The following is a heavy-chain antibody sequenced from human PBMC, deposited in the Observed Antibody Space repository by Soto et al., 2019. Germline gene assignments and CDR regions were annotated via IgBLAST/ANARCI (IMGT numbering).Heavy chain of an antibody. V-gene: IGHV4-4*07. J-gene: IGHJ4*02. CDR1: GDSIGRFY. CDR2: VYSTGGT. CDR3: ARVKDYYIYIDY. D-gene: IGHD3-9*01. Sequence: PSETLSLTCNVSGDSIGRFYWSWIRQSTEKGLEWIGRVYSTGGTAYNPALKGRVTISLDRSNNHVSLEMNSVTAADTAVYYCARVKDYYIYIDYWGMGALVTVSS.